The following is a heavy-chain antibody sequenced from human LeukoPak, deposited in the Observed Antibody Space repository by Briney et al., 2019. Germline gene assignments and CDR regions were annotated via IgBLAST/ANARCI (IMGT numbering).Heavy chain of an antibody. Sequence: ASVKVSCKASGYTFTAYYIHWVRQAPGQGLEWMGWINPNSGDTNYAQKFQGRVTMTRDTSISTAYMEMRRLRSDDTAVYYCARSSCLGYCSGVFDPWGQGTLVTVSS. CDR2: INPNSGDT. J-gene: IGHJ5*02. V-gene: IGHV1-2*02. CDR3: ARSSCLGYCSGVFDP. D-gene: IGHD2-15*01. CDR1: GYTFTAYY.